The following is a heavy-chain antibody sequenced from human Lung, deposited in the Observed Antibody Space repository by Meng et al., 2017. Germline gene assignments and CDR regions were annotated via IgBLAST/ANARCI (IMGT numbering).Heavy chain of an antibody. Sequence: QVHVDVAGACVLAAGASVKVSCKASGYTLHRYHMHWVRQAPGQGLEWMGIINASGGTTTYAQKFQGRVPMTSDTSTSTVYMELSSLRSDDTAVYYCTREMWLLGATTNWFDPWGQGTLVTVSS. CDR2: INASGGTT. V-gene: IGHV1-46*02. J-gene: IGHJ5*02. D-gene: IGHD1-26*01. CDR3: TREMWLLGATTNWFDP. CDR1: GYTLHRYH.